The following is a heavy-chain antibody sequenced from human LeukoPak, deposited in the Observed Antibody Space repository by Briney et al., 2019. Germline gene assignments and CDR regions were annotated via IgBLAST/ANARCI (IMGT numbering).Heavy chain of an antibody. CDR1: GYTFIGYY. Sequence: ASVKVSCTASGYTFIGYYIHWVRQAPGQGLVWMGWINPNSGDTNYAPQFQGRVTMTRDTSLNTAYMELSSLRSDDTAVYFCARGPVALDYWGQGTLVTVSS. D-gene: IGHD2-15*01. V-gene: IGHV1-2*02. CDR3: ARGPVALDY. CDR2: INPNSGDT. J-gene: IGHJ4*02.